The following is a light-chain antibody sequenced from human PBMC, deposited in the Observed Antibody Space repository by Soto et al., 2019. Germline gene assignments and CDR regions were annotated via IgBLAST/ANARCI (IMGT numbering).Light chain of an antibody. Sequence: EIVLTQSPGTLSLSPGERATLSCRASQSVRTYYLAWYQQKPGQAPRLLIYGASSRAPGIPDRFSGSGSGTDFTLTISRLEPEDFAVYYCQQYGSSRWTFGQGTKVEIK. CDR1: QSVRTYY. CDR3: QQYGSSRWT. V-gene: IGKV3-20*01. J-gene: IGKJ1*01. CDR2: GAS.